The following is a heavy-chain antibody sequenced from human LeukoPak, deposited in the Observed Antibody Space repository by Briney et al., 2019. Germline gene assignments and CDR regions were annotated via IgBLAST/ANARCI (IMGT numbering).Heavy chain of an antibody. CDR2: IYYSGST. CDR1: GGSISSYY. CDR3: ARVRDYGDYAANWFDP. J-gene: IGHJ5*02. Sequence: PETLSLTCTVSGGSISSYYWRWIRQPPGKGLEWIGYIYYSGSTNYNPSLKSRVTISVDTSKNQFSLKLSSVTAADTAVYYCARVRDYGDYAANWFDPWGQGTLVTVSS. D-gene: IGHD4-17*01. V-gene: IGHV4-59*01.